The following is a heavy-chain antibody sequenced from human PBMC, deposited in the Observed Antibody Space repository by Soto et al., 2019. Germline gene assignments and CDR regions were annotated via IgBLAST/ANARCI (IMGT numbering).Heavy chain of an antibody. V-gene: IGHV1-69*12. CDR1: GGTFTTYG. CDR3: ARGHHCSGNRCSDYNGMDV. Sequence: QVQLVQSGAEVKKPGSSVKASCKAPGGTFTTYGITWVRQAPGQGLEWMGEIIPMLGTSTFAQNFQGRVTITADESTNTAYMELRSLTSEDTAVYFCARGHHCSGNRCSDYNGMDVWGQGTTVTVSS. CDR2: IIPMLGTS. J-gene: IGHJ6*02. D-gene: IGHD2-15*01.